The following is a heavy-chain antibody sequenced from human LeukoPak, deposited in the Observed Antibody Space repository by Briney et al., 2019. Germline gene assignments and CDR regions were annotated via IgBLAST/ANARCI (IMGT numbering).Heavy chain of an antibody. J-gene: IGHJ5*02. V-gene: IGHV3-49*04. Sequence: GGSLRLSCTASGFTFGDYAMSWVRQAPGRGLEWVGFIRSKAYGGTTEYAASVKGRFTISRDDSKSIAYLQMNSLRAEDTAVYYCAFGRNWFDPWGQGTLITVSS. D-gene: IGHD3-10*01. CDR3: AFGRNWFDP. CDR1: GFTFGDYA. CDR2: IRSKAYGGTT.